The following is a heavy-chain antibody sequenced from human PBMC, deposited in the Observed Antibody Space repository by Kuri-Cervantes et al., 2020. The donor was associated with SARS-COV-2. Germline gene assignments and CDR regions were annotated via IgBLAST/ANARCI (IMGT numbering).Heavy chain of an antibody. CDR3: ARDRRGATRPDAFDI. D-gene: IGHD3-10*01. CDR1: GGTFSSYA. V-gene: IGHV1-69*13. Sequence: SVKVSCKASGGTFSSYAISWVRQAPGQGLEWMGGIIPIFGTANYAQKFQGRVTITADESTSTAYTELSSLRSEDTAVYYCARDRRGATRPDAFDIWGQGTMVTVSS. CDR2: IIPIFGTA. J-gene: IGHJ3*02.